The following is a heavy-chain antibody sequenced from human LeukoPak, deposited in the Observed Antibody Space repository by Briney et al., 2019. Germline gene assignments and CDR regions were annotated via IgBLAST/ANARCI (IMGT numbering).Heavy chain of an antibody. Sequence: SETLSLTCTVSGGSISSSSYYWGWIRQPPGKGLEWIGSIYYSGSTYYTPSLKSRVTISVDTSKNQFSLKLSSVTAADTAVYYCASTSYYVPSFPLFDYWGQGGLVTVSS. V-gene: IGHV4-39*01. CDR1: GGSISSSSYY. D-gene: IGHD1-26*01. CDR3: ASTSYYVPSFPLFDY. CDR2: IYYSGST. J-gene: IGHJ4*02.